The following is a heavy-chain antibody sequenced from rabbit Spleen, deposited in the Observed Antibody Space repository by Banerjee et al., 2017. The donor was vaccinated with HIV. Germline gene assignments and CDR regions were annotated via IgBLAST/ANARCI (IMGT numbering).Heavy chain of an antibody. D-gene: IGHD1-1*01. V-gene: IGHV1S45*01. CDR3: AKSSSGDYMFDL. J-gene: IGHJ4*01. Sequence: QEQLEESGGGLVKPEGSLTLTCKASGFTLRSYWMCWVRQAPGKGLEWIGCIYTGDGSTYYASWVISRFTISKTSSTTVTLQMTSLTAADTATYFCAKSSSGDYMFDLWGPGTLVTVS. CDR1: GFTLRSYW. CDR2: IYTGDGST.